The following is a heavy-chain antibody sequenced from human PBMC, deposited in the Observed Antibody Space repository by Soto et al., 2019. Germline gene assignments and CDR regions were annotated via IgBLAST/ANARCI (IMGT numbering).Heavy chain of an antibody. CDR3: ARDDDYIDNGFDY. D-gene: IGHD4-4*01. Sequence: QVQLVESGGGVVQPGTSLRLSCAASGFTFRRHGMHWVRQAPGKGLEWVAVINNEREGHYADSVKGRFTISRDNSKNTLFLDMNSLRDEDTAVYYCARDDDYIDNGFDYWGQGTLVTVSS. CDR2: INNEREG. V-gene: IGHV3-33*01. J-gene: IGHJ4*02. CDR1: GFTFRRHG.